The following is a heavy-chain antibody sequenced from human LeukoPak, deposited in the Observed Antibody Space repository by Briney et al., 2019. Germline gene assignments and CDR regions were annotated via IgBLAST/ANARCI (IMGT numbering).Heavy chain of an antibody. Sequence: SGGSLRLSCAASGFTVSSNYMSWVRQAPGKGLEWVSVIYSGGSTYYADSVKGRFTISRDNSKNTLYLQMNSLRAEDTAVYYCARHVAGPYYFDYWGQGTLVTVSS. CDR1: GFTVSSNY. D-gene: IGHD6-19*01. CDR3: ARHVAGPYYFDY. V-gene: IGHV3-53*01. J-gene: IGHJ4*02. CDR2: IYSGGST.